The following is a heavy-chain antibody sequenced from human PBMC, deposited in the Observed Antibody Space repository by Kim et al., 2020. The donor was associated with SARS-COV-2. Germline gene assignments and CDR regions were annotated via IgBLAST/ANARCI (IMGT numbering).Heavy chain of an antibody. CDR2: IIPIFGTA. J-gene: IGHJ4*02. CDR3: ASDYGGNSHFDY. V-gene: IGHV1-69*13. Sequence: SVKVSCKASGGTFSSYAISWVRQAPGQGLEWMGGIIPIFGTANYAQKFQGRVTITADESTSTAYMELSSLRSEDTAVYYCASDYGGNSHFDYWGQGTLVTVSS. CDR1: GGTFSSYA. D-gene: IGHD4-17*01.